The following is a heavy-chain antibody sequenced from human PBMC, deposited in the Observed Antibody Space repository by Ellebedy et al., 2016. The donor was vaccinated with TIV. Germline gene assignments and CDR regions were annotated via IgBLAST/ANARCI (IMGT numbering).Heavy chain of an antibody. D-gene: IGHD1-14*01. J-gene: IGHJ4*02. CDR1: AYSCINYW. CDR3: AKLGHRATPDDS. V-gene: IGHV5-51*01. Sequence: GESLKISCQGSAYSCINYWIVWVRQMRGRGLEWMGIIDLSDSDTRYSPSFQGQVTISADRSVTTAYLHFNRLKPSDTAVYYCAKLGHRATPDDSWGQGTLVTVSS. CDR2: IDLSDSDT.